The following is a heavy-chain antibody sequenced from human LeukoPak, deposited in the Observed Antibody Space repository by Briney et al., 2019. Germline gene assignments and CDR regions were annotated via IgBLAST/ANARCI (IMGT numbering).Heavy chain of an antibody. CDR1: GFTFSSYW. CDR2: IKQDGSEK. Sequence: GGSLRLSCAASGFTFSSYWVSWVRQAPGKGLEWVANIKQDGSEKYYVDSVKGRFTISRDNAKNSLYLQMNSLRAEDTAVYYCARKSSGCDYWGQGTLVTVSS. V-gene: IGHV3-7*01. D-gene: IGHD6-19*01. CDR3: ARKSSGCDY. J-gene: IGHJ4*02.